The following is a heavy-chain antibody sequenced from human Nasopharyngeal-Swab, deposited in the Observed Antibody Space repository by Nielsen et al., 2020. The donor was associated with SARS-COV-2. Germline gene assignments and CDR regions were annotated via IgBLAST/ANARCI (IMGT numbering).Heavy chain of an antibody. CDR1: GGSISSYY. D-gene: IGHD2-15*01. Sequence: SETLSLTCTVSGGSISSYYWSWIRQPPGKGLEWIGYIYYSGSTNYNPSLKSRVTISVDTSKNQFSLKLSSVTAADTAVYYCARAMVVVPDAFDIWGQGTMVTVSS. CDR2: IYYSGST. J-gene: IGHJ3*02. CDR3: ARAMVVVPDAFDI. V-gene: IGHV4-59*01.